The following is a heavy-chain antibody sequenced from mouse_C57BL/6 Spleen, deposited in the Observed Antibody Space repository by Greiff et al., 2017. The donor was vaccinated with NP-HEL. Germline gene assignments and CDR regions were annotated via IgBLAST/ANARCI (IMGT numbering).Heavy chain of an antibody. CDR2: IYPGDGDT. CDR1: GYAFSSSW. Sequence: QVQLKQSGPELVKPGASVKISCKASGYAFSSSWMNWVKQRPGKGLEWIGRIYPGDGDTNYNGKFKGKATLTADKSSSTAYMQLSSLTSEDSAVYFCARYYYGSSLYYAMDYWGQGTSVTVSS. D-gene: IGHD1-1*01. V-gene: IGHV1-82*01. J-gene: IGHJ4*01. CDR3: ARYYYGSSLYYAMDY.